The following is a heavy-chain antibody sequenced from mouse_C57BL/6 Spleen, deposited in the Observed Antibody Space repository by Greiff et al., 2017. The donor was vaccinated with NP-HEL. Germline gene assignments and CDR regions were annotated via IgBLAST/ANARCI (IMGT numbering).Heavy chain of an antibody. D-gene: IGHD2-4*01. CDR2: IYPGSGNT. J-gene: IGHJ3*01. Sequence: QVQLKQSGAELVRPGASVKLSCKASGYTFTDYYINWVKQRPGQGLEWIARIYPGSGNTYYNEKFKGKATLTAEKSSSTAYMQLSSLTSEDSAVYFCARGEGLRRGAWFAYWGQGTLVTVSA. V-gene: IGHV1-76*01. CDR1: GYTFTDYY. CDR3: ARGEGLRRGAWFAY.